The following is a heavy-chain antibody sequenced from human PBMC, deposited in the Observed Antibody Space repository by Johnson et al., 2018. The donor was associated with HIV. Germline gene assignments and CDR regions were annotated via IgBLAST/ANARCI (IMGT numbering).Heavy chain of an antibody. CDR2: ISYDGSNK. CDR1: GFTFSSYA. CDR3: ARECEPAGLAFDI. V-gene: IGHV3-30*14. D-gene: IGHD1-14*01. J-gene: IGHJ3*02. Sequence: QVQLVESGGALVQPGWSLRLSCAASGFTFSSYAMHWVRQAPGKGLEWVAFISYDGSNKYYADSVKCRFTISRDNSKNTRYLQMNSLRGEDTAVYYCARECEPAGLAFDIWGQGTMVTVSS.